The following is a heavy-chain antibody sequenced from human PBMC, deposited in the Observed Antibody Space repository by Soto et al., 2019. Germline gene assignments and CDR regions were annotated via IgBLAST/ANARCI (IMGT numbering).Heavy chain of an antibody. Sequence: QVQLVQSGAEVKKPGASVKVSCKASGYTFASYAISWMRQAPGQGLEWMGWISAYNGNTNYAQKLQGRDTMTTDTTTSTAYLELRSLGSDDTAVYSCARDPPPPDYWGQGTLVTVSS. V-gene: IGHV1-18*01. CDR2: ISAYNGNT. J-gene: IGHJ4*02. CDR3: ARDPPPPDY. CDR1: GYTFASYA.